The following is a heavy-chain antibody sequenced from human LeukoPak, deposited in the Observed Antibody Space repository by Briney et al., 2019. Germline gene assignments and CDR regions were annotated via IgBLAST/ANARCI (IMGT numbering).Heavy chain of an antibody. CDR2: IYSGGST. CDR3: ARVLRYFDWLDMDV. J-gene: IGHJ6*03. Sequence: GGSLRLSCAASGFTVSSNYMSWVRQAPGKGLEWVSVIYSGGSTYYADSVKGRFTISRDNAKNSLYLQMNSLRAEDTAVYYCARVLRYFDWLDMDVWGKGTTVTVSS. CDR1: GFTVSSNY. D-gene: IGHD3-9*01. V-gene: IGHV3-53*01.